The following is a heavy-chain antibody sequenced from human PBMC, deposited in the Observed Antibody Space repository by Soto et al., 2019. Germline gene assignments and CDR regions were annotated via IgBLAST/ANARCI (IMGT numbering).Heavy chain of an antibody. J-gene: IGHJ6*03. Sequence: GASVKVSCKASGYTFTSYATHWVRQAPGQRLEWMGWISAYNGNTNYAQKLQGRVTMTTDTSTSTAYMELRSLRSDDTAVYYCARDGDYYGSGSSPYYYMDVWGKGTTVTVSS. D-gene: IGHD3-10*01. CDR2: ISAYNGNT. V-gene: IGHV1-18*01. CDR1: GYTFTSYA. CDR3: ARDGDYYGSGSSPYYYMDV.